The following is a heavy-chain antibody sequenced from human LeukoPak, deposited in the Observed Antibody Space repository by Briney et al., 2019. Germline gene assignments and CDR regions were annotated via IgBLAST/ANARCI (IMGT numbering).Heavy chain of an antibody. D-gene: IGHD2-15*01. CDR1: GGTFSSYA. J-gene: IGHJ5*02. CDR2: IIPIFGTA. CDR3: ARDVGGYSVNWFDP. Sequence: ASVKVSCKASGGTFSSYAISWVRQAPGQGLEWMGGIIPIFGTANYAQKFQGRVTITADKSTSTAYMELSSLRSEDMAVYYCARDVGGYSVNWFDPWGQGTLVTVSS. V-gene: IGHV1-69*06.